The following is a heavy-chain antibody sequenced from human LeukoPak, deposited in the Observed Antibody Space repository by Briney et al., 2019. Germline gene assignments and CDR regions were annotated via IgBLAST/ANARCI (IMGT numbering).Heavy chain of an antibody. J-gene: IGHJ6*02. D-gene: IGHD1-26*01. Sequence: GGSLRLSCAPSGFTVSGNYMSWVRQAPGKELEWVSVIYTGGKTYYADSVKGRFTISRDNSKNTLYLQMNSLRVEDTAVYYCAKSPGTYSYFYAMDVWGQGITVTVSS. CDR1: GFTVSGNY. CDR3: AKSPGTYSYFYAMDV. CDR2: IYTGGKT. V-gene: IGHV3-66*01.